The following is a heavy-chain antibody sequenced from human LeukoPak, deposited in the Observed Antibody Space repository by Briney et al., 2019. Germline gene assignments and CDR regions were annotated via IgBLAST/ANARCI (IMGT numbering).Heavy chain of an antibody. CDR3: ARGLGYCSSTSCHYYYGMDV. D-gene: IGHD2-2*01. V-gene: IGHV1-69*06. CDR2: IIPMFGTV. J-gene: IGHJ6*02. Sequence: GASVKVSCKGSGGTFTSYAISWVRQAPGQGLEWMGRIIPMFGTVKYAQPFQGRVTITADKSTITAYMELSGLTSEDTAVYYCARGLGYCSSTSCHYYYGMDVWGQGTTVTVSS. CDR1: GGTFTSYA.